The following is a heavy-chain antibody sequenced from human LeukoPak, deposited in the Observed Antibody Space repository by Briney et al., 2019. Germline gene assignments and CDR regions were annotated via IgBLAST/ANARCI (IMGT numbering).Heavy chain of an antibody. D-gene: IGHD6-6*01. CDR3: ARVESSSTLSGYYYYGMDV. CDR2: IYSGGST. CDR1: GFTVSSNY. Sequence: GGSLRLSCAASGFTVSSNYMSWVRQAPGKGLEWVSVIYSGGSTYYADSVKGRFTISRHNSKNTLYLQMNSLRAEDTAVYYCARVESSSTLSGYYYYGMDVWGQGTTVTVSS. V-gene: IGHV3-53*04. J-gene: IGHJ6*02.